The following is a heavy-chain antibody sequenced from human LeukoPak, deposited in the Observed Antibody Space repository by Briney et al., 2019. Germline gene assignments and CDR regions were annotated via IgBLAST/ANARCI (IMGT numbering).Heavy chain of an antibody. CDR1: GGSLSSGSYY. J-gene: IGHJ5*02. Sequence: SQTLSLTCTVSGGSLSSGSYYWSWLRQPAGKGLEWIGRIYTSGSTNYNPSLKSRVTISVDTSKNQFSLKLSSLTAADTAVYYCARETPEYSSSSWFDPWGQGTLVTVSS. D-gene: IGHD6-6*01. V-gene: IGHV4-61*02. CDR2: IYTSGST. CDR3: ARETPEYSSSSWFDP.